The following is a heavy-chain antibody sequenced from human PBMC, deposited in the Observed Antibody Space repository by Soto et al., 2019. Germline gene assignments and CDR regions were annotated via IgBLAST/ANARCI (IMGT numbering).Heavy chain of an antibody. CDR1: GGSIISCGYS. CDR2: IYHSGST. V-gene: IGHV4-30-2*01. D-gene: IGHD3-10*01. Sequence: SETLSLTCAVSGGSIISCGYSWSWIRQPPGKGLEWIGYIYHSGSTYYNSSLKSRVTISVDRSKNQFSLKLSSVTAADTAVYYCASMVRGVIIGNWFDPWGQGTLVTVSS. CDR3: ASMVRGVIIGNWFDP. J-gene: IGHJ5*02.